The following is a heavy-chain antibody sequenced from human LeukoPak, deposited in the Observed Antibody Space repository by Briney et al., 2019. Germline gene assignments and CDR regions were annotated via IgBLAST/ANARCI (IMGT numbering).Heavy chain of an antibody. V-gene: IGHV3-7*03. CDR2: IKQDGSEK. CDR3: AKDSSGRGFYGSGSIWAPREATFNYFDY. J-gene: IGHJ4*02. Sequence: PGGSLRLSCAASGFTFSSYWMSWVRQAPGKGLEWVANIKQDGSEKYYVDSVKGRFTISRDNAKNSLYLQMNSLRAEDTAVYYCAKDSSGRGFYGSGSIWAPREATFNYFDYWGQGTLVTVSS. D-gene: IGHD3-10*01. CDR1: GFTFSSYW.